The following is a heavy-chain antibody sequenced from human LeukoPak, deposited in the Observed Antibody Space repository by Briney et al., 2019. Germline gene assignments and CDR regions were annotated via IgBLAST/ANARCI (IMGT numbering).Heavy chain of an antibody. CDR3: ASPSRGVDCFDY. Sequence: ASVKVSCKASGGTFSSYAISWVRQAPGQGLEWMRGIIPIFGTANYAQKFQGRVTITTDESTSTAYMELSSLRSEDTAVYYCASPSRGVDCFDYWGQGTLVTVSS. J-gene: IGHJ4*02. CDR1: GGTFSSYA. D-gene: IGHD6-6*01. CDR2: IIPIFGTA. V-gene: IGHV1-69*05.